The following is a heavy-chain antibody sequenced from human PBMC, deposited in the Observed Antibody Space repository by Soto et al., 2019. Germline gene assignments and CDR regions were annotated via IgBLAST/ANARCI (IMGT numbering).Heavy chain of an antibody. Sequence: QVQLQQWGAGLLKPSETLSLTCAVSGGSFSAHYWSWIRQPPGKGLEWIGEISHRGSTNYNPSLKSRVTISVDTSKNQFSLRLTSVTAADTAVYFCARAGRLGYCTNGVCPFDCWGRGTLVTVSS. CDR2: ISHRGST. CDR3: ARAGRLGYCTNGVCPFDC. V-gene: IGHV4-34*01. CDR1: GGSFSAHY. D-gene: IGHD2-8*01. J-gene: IGHJ4*01.